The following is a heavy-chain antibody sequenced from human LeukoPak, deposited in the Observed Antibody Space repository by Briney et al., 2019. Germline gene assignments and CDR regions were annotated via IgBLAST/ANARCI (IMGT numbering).Heavy chain of an antibody. CDR2: IYPGDSDT. D-gene: IGHD5-24*01. CDR1: GYNFTSYW. CDR3: ATRSDGYSQFDF. J-gene: IGHJ4*02. Sequence: GESLQISCKASGYNFTSYWIGWVRQMPGKGLEWMGIIYPGDSDTRYSPSFQGQVTISADKSVSTAYLQWSSLKASDSAIYYCATRSDGYSQFDFWGQGTLVTVSS. V-gene: IGHV5-51*01.